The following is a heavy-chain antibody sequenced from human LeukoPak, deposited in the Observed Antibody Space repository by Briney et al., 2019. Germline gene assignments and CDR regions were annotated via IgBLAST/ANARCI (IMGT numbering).Heavy chain of an antibody. CDR2: ITKSGDTT. J-gene: IGHJ4*02. Sequence: GGSLRLSCAASGFTFSGYAMSWVRQAPGKGLEWVSAITKSGDTTYYADSVKGRFTISRDKAKNSLYLQMNSLRAEDTAVYYCARTGLGMYSFDSWGQGTLVTVSS. D-gene: IGHD3/OR15-3a*01. CDR1: GFTFSGYA. CDR3: ARTGLGMYSFDS. V-gene: IGHV3-23*01.